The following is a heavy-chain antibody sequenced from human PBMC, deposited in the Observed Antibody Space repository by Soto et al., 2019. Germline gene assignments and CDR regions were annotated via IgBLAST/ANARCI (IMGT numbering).Heavy chain of an antibody. Sequence: GESLKISCKGSGYSFTSYWISWVRQMPGKGLEWMGRIDPSDSYTNYSPSFQGHVTISADKSISTAYLQWSSLKASDTAMYYCARLFTDIVVVPAAMRDNYYYYGMDVWGQGTTVTVSS. CDR2: IDPSDSYT. J-gene: IGHJ6*02. V-gene: IGHV5-10-1*01. CDR3: ARLFTDIVVVPAAMRDNYYYYGMDV. D-gene: IGHD2-2*01. CDR1: GYSFTSYW.